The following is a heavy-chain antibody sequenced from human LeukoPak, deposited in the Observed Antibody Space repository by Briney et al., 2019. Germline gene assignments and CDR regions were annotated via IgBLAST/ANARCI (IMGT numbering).Heavy chain of an antibody. J-gene: IGHJ4*02. V-gene: IGHV3-7*01. CDR2: IKQDGSEK. CDR1: GFTFSSYW. D-gene: IGHD6-19*01. Sequence: PGGSLRLSCAASGFTFSSYWMSWVRQAPGKGLEWVANIKQDGSEKYYVDSVKGRFTISRDNAKNSLYLQMNSLRVEDTAVYYCARPSNEGQWLVGQGVDYWGQGTLVTVSS. CDR3: ARPSNEGQWLVGQGVDY.